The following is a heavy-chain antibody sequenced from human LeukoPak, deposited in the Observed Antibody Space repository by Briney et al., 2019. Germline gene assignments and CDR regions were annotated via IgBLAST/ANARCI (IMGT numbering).Heavy chain of an antibody. Sequence: SVKVSCKASGGTFSSYAISWVRQAPGQGGEWMGGSIPIFGTANYAQKFQGRGTITTEESTSTAYMQLSTLRSEDTAVYYCARIGYYDSSGYYSQGLDLWGQGTLVTVSS. CDR1: GGTFSSYA. CDR2: SIPIFGTA. J-gene: IGHJ5*02. CDR3: ARIGYYDSSGYYSQGLDL. D-gene: IGHD3-22*01. V-gene: IGHV1-69*05.